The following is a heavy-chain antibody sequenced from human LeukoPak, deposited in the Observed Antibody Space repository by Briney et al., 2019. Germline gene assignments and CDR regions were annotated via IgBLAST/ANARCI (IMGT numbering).Heavy chain of an antibody. CDR3: ARVADSSGYYYPGGGLNWFDP. V-gene: IGHV1-18*01. D-gene: IGHD3-22*01. CDR1: GYTFTSYG. Sequence: GASVKVSCKASGYTFTSYGISWVRQAPGQGLEWMGWISAYNGNTNYAQKLQGRVTMTTDTSTSTAYMELRSLRSDDTAVYYCARVADSSGYYYPGGGLNWFDPWGQGTLVTVSS. J-gene: IGHJ5*02. CDR2: ISAYNGNT.